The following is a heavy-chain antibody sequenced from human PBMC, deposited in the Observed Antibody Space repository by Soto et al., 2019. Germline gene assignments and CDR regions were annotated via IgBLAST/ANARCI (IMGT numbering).Heavy chain of an antibody. V-gene: IGHV4-59*11. J-gene: IGHJ4*02. CDR1: VRSSREHL. Sequence: PSETLSLTCSVPVRSSREHLCRWVRQCPGKGLEWIGYIHYLGSTDYNPSLKSRVTISVDTSKRQFSLRLTSVTAADTAVYYCARDGYDGSGSPYPAYWGPGTQVTVSS. D-gene: IGHD3-10*01. CDR3: ARDGYDGSGSPYPAY. CDR2: IHYLGST.